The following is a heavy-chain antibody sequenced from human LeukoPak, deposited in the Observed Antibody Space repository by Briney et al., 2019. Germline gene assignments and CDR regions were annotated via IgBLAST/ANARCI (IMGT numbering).Heavy chain of an antibody. CDR1: GGSFSDYF. D-gene: IGHD6-13*01. CDR2: IYYSGNT. CDR3: ARLCAAGAARGAFDV. J-gene: IGHJ3*01. V-gene: IGHV4-39*01. Sequence: PSETLSLTCTVYGGSFSDYFCPWIRQPPGKGLEWIGSIYYSGNTYYNASLKSRVTISVDTSKSQFSLKLSSVTAADTAVYYCARLCAAGAARGAFDVWGQGTMVTVSS.